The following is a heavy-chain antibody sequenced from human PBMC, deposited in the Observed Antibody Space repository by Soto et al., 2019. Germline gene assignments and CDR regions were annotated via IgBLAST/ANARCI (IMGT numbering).Heavy chain of an antibody. D-gene: IGHD3-3*02. J-gene: IGHJ4*02. CDR2: IYYSGST. Sequence: PSETLSLTCTVSGGSISSGGYYWSWIRQHPGKGLEWIGYIYYSGSTYYNPSLKSRVTISVDTSKNQFSLKLSFVTSADTAVYYCARGHFNYFDYWGQGTLVTVSS. CDR3: ARGHFNYFDY. V-gene: IGHV4-31*03. CDR1: GGSISSGGYY.